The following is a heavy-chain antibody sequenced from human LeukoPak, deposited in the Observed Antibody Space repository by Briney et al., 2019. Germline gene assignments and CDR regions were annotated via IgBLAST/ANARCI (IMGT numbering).Heavy chain of an antibody. J-gene: IGHJ3*02. V-gene: IGHV1-69*13. CDR2: IIPIFGTA. D-gene: IGHD3-3*01. Sequence: ASVKVSCKASGGTFSSYAISWVRQAPGQGLEWMGGIIPIFGTANYAQKFQGRVTVTADESTSTAYMELSSLRSEDTAVYYCARDRDFWSGYYLHDAFDIWGQGTMVTVSS. CDR3: ARDRDFWSGYYLHDAFDI. CDR1: GGTFSSYA.